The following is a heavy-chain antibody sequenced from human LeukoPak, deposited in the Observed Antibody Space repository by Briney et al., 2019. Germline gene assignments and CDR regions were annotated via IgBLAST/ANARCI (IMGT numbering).Heavy chain of an antibody. D-gene: IGHD2-2*01. CDR1: GGSFSGYY. Sequence: SETLSLTCAVYGGSFSGYYWSWIRQPPGKGLEWIGEINHSGSTNYNPSLKSRVTISVDTSKNQFSLKLSSVTAADTAVYYCAGRGYCSSTSCPDYYYYYGMDVWGQGTTVTVSS. V-gene: IGHV4-34*01. CDR3: AGRGYCSSTSCPDYYYYYGMDV. CDR2: INHSGST. J-gene: IGHJ6*02.